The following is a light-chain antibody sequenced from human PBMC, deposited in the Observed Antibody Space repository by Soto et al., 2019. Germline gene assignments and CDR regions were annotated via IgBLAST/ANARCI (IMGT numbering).Light chain of an antibody. CDR1: SSNIGSNT. CDR3: AAWDDSLNGVV. J-gene: IGLJ3*02. V-gene: IGLV1-44*01. CDR2: SNN. Sequence: QSVLTQSPSASGTPRQRVTISCSGSSSNIGSNTVNWYQQLPGTAPKLLIYSNNQRPSGIPDRFSGSKSGTSASLAISGLQSEDEADYYCAAWDDSLNGVVFGGGTKLTVL.